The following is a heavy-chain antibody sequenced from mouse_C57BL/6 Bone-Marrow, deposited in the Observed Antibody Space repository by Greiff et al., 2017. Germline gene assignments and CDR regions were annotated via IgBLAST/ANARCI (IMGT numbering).Heavy chain of an antibody. J-gene: IGHJ3*01. CDR3: ARVRWLPGEWFAY. D-gene: IGHD2-3*01. CDR1: GYTFTSYG. V-gene: IGHV1-81*01. Sequence: VQLQESGAELARPGASVKLSCKASGYTFTSYGISWVKQRTGQGLEWIGEIYPRSGNTYYNEKFKGKATLTADKSSSTAYMELRSLTSEDSAVYFCARVRWLPGEWFAYWGQGTLVTVSA. CDR2: IYPRSGNT.